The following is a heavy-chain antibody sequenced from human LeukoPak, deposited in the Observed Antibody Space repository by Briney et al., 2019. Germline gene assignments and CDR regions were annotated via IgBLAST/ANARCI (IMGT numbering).Heavy chain of an antibody. CDR3: ARGHYDMDV. CDR1: GFTFSSYW. CDR2: INSDGSTT. Sequence: GGSLRLSCAASGFTFSSYWMHWVRQAPGKGLVWVSRINSDGSTTNYADSVKGRFSISRDNAKNSLNLQMNSLRAEDTAVYYCARGHYDMDVWGQGTPVTVSS. V-gene: IGHV3-74*01. J-gene: IGHJ6*02.